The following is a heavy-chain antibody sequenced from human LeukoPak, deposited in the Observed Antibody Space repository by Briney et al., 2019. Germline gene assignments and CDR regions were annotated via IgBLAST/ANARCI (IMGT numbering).Heavy chain of an antibody. CDR1: GYTFTGYY. CDR2: INPNGGGT. Sequence: ASVQVSCKASGYTFTGYYMHGVRQAPAQGLEWMGWINPNGGGTNYAQTFQGRVTMTRDTSISTAYMELSRLRSDDTAVYYCASGRRSGYKYYYYYMDFWGKGTTVTVSS. V-gene: IGHV1-2*02. J-gene: IGHJ6*03. D-gene: IGHD5-18*01. CDR3: ASGRRSGYKYYYYYMDF.